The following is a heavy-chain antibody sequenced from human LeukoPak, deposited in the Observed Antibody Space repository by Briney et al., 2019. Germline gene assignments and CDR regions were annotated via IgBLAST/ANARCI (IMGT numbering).Heavy chain of an antibody. Sequence: GGSLRLSCAASGFTFSSYAMHWVRQAPGKGLEWVAVISYDGSNKYYADSVKGRFTISRDNSKNTLYLQMNSLRAEDTAVYYCAKGKDLGGLSGTFHFWGQGTLVTVSA. D-gene: IGHD3-3*01. CDR2: ISYDGSNK. CDR1: GFTFSSYA. V-gene: IGHV3-30-3*01. CDR3: AKGKDLGGLSGTFHF. J-gene: IGHJ3*01.